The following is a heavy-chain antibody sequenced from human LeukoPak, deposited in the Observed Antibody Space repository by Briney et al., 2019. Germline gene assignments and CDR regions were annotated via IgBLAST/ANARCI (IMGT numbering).Heavy chain of an antibody. D-gene: IGHD2-15*01. CDR3: ETYCSGGSCYSHDAFDI. J-gene: IGHJ3*02. CDR1: GGSISSGGYY. CDR2: IYYSGST. V-gene: IGHV4-31*03. Sequence: PSQTLSLTCTVSGGSISSGGYYWSWLRQHPGKGLGWIVYIYYSGSTYYNPSLKSRVTISVDTSKNQFSLKLSSVTAADTAVYYCETYCSGGSCYSHDAFDIWGQGTMVTVSS.